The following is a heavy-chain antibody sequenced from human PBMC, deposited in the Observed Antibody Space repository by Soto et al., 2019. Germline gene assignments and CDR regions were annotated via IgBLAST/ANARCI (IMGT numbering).Heavy chain of an antibody. D-gene: IGHD7-27*01. CDR2: IYKSAAT. CDR1: GDSISNLDYF. J-gene: IGHJ5*01. CDR3: ARGRYCLTGRCFPNWFDS. Sequence: SDTLSLTCSVSGDSISNLDYFWAWIRQPPGQALEYIGYIYKSAATYYNPSFESRVAISVDTSKSQFSLNGTSVTAADTAVYFCARGRYCLTGRCFPNWFDSWGQGALVTVSS. V-gene: IGHV4-30-4*02.